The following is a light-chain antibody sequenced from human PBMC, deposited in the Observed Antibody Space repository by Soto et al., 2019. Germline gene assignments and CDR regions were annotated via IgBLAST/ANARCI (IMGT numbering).Light chain of an antibody. Sequence: QSVLTQPPSASGTPGQRVTISCSESSSSIGSNYIYWYQQLPGTAPKLLIYRDSPRPSGVPAPFSGSKSGTSASLAISGLRSEEEADYYCAAWDDSLRGGVFGGGTKLTVL. CDR1: SSSIGSNY. CDR2: RDS. V-gene: IGLV1-47*01. J-gene: IGLJ3*02. CDR3: AAWDDSLRGGV.